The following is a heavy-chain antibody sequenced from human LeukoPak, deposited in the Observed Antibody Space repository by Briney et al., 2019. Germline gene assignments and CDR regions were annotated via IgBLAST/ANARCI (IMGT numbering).Heavy chain of an antibody. D-gene: IGHD6-19*01. Sequence: GASVKVSCKASGYTFTDYNLHWVRQAPGEGVEWMGWINPKSGGTRIAQKHQGGVTMTADTSIDTAYLELSNLKSDDTAIYYCARSSSGWPLYFDCWGQGTLVAVSS. CDR2: INPKSGGT. J-gene: IGHJ4*02. CDR3: ARSSSGWPLYFDC. CDR1: GYTFTDYN. V-gene: IGHV1-2*02.